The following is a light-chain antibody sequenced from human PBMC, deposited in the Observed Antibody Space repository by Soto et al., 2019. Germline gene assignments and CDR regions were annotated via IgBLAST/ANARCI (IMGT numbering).Light chain of an antibody. Sequence: IVMTQSPATLSVSPGERATLSCRASQSVSSYLAWYQQKPGQAPRLLIYDASNRATGIPARFSGSGSGTDFTLTISSLEPEDFAVYYCQQRSNWPQITFGQGTRLEI. J-gene: IGKJ5*01. CDR2: DAS. CDR1: QSVSSY. CDR3: QQRSNWPQIT. V-gene: IGKV3-11*01.